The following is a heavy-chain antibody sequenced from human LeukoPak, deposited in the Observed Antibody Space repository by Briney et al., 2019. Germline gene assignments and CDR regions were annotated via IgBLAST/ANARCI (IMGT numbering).Heavy chain of an antibody. Sequence: GASVKVSCKASGYTFTGYYMHWVRQAPGQGLEWMGWINPNSGGTNYAQKFQGRVTMTRDTSISTAYMELSRLRSDDTAVYYCARDFGDSSGYYGFDYWGQGTLVTVSS. CDR3: ARDFGDSSGYYGFDY. V-gene: IGHV1-2*02. D-gene: IGHD3-22*01. CDR1: GYTFTGYY. CDR2: INPNSGGT. J-gene: IGHJ4*02.